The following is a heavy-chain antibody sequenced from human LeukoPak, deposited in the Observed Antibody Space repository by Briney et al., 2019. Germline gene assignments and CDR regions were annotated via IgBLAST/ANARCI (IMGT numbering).Heavy chain of an antibody. V-gene: IGHV4-59*01. Sequence: PSETLSLTCTVSGGSISKYYWSWIRQSPGKGLEWIGYIYYSGTTNSNPSLKSRVTISVDTSKNQFSLQLRSVTAADTAVYYCAREDPQTTVPEGMDVWGQGTTVIVSS. CDR2: IYYSGTT. J-gene: IGHJ6*02. D-gene: IGHD4-17*01. CDR3: AREDPQTTVPEGMDV. CDR1: GGSISKYY.